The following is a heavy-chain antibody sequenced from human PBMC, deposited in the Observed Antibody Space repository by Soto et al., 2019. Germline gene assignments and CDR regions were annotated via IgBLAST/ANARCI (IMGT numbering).Heavy chain of an antibody. J-gene: IGHJ5*02. CDR3: AKGRFRKDSSGWFDT. CDR1: GDTLPEFS. V-gene: IGHV1-24*01. Sequence: ASVKVSCKVSGDTLPEFSMHWVRQAPGKGLEWMGGFDPEDGETIYAQKFLGRVTMTEDTSTDTAYMELSSLTSEDTAVYYCAKGRFRKDSSGWFDTWGQGTLVTVSS. D-gene: IGHD3-10*01. CDR2: FDPEDGET.